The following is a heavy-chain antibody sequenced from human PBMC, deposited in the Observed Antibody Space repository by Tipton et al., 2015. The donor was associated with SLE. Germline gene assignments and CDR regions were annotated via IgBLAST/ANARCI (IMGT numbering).Heavy chain of an antibody. V-gene: IGHV4-39*07. D-gene: IGHD5-12*01. CDR2: IHYSGQS. J-gene: IGHJ4*02. CDR1: GLSISSRSYY. CDR3: SREHRGYSNSLGY. Sequence: TLSLTCTVSGLSISSRSYYWGWIRQPPGKELEWIGTIHYSGQSYYNPSLESRVTISVDTSQNQFSLKLTSVTGADTAMYYCSREHRGYSNSLGYWGQGARVSVSS.